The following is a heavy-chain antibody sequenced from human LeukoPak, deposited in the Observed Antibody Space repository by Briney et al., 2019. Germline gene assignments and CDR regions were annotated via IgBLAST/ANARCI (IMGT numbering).Heavy chain of an antibody. CDR2: IYYSGGT. Sequence: PSETLPLTCTVSGGSISSYYWSWIRQPPGKGLEWIGYIYYSGGTNYNPSLKSRVTISVDTSKNQFSLKLSSVTAADTALYYCARGVEYSSSSGLGYWGQRTLVTVST. CDR3: ARGVEYSSSSGLGY. V-gene: IGHV4-59*01. D-gene: IGHD6-6*01. CDR1: GGSISSYY. J-gene: IGHJ4*02.